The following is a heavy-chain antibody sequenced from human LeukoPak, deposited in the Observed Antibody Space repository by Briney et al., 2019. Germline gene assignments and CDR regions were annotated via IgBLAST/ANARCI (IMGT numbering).Heavy chain of an antibody. V-gene: IGHV3-33*01. CDR1: GFTFSSYG. CDR2: IWYDGSNK. CDR3: ARGRGADYGGNSGYFDY. J-gene: IGHJ4*02. Sequence: GGSLRLSCAASGFTFSSYGMHWVRQAPGKGLEWVAVIWYDGSNKYYADSVKGRFTISRDNPKNTLYVQMNSLRAEDTAVYYCARGRGADYGGNSGYFDYWGQGTLVTVSS. D-gene: IGHD4-23*01.